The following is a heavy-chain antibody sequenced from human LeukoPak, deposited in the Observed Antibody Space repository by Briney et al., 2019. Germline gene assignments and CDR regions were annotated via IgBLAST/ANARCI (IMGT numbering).Heavy chain of an antibody. J-gene: IGHJ4*02. D-gene: IGHD3-10*01. CDR1: GFTFSSYA. Sequence: GGSLRLSCAASGFTFSSYAMSWVRQAPGRGLEWVSVLYSGGSTSYADSVKGRFTISRDNSKNTLYLEMNSLRAEDTAVYYCARWNYYGSGSYPYYFDYWGQGTLVTVSS. CDR2: LYSGGST. V-gene: IGHV3-66*01. CDR3: ARWNYYGSGSYPYYFDY.